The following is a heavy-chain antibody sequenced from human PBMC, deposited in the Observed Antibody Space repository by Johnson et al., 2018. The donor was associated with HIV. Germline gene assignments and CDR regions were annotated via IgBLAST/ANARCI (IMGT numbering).Heavy chain of an antibody. CDR1: GFSVSSYY. J-gene: IGHJ3*02. CDR2: ISSGGDT. D-gene: IGHD3-3*01. Sequence: VQLVESGGGLVQPGGSLTLSCAAPGFSVSSYYMTWVRQAPGKGLDWVSVISSGGDTYYADSVKGRFTISRDNAKNSLYLQMNSLRAEDTAVYYCARADRLRMLFGVVIPSGHDAFDIWGQGTMVTVSS. CDR3: ARADRLRMLFGVVIPSGHDAFDI. V-gene: IGHV3-66*01.